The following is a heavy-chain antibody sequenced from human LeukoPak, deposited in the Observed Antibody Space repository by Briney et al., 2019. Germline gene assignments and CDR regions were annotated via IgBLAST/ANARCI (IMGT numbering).Heavy chain of an antibody. CDR3: ARVVGSSWYVRFDP. CDR1: GGSFSGYY. V-gene: IGHV4-34*01. Sequence: SETLSLTCAVYGGSFSGYYWSWIRQPPGKGLEWIGEINHSGSTNYTPSLKSRVTISVDTSKNHFSLKLSSVTAADTAVYYCARVVGSSWYVRFDPWGQGTLVTVSS. CDR2: INHSGST. D-gene: IGHD6-13*01. J-gene: IGHJ5*02.